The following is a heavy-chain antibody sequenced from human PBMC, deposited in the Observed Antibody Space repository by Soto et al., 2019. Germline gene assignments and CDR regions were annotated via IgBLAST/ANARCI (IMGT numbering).Heavy chain of an antibody. D-gene: IGHD1-1*01. Sequence: EVQLLESGGGLVQPGGSLRLSCGASGFTFSSFALTWVRQAPGKGLEWVSSISGSGGSTYYADSVKGRFSISRDNSKNTLYLQMNSLRAEDTAVYYCATDSGTSDYWGQGTLVTVSS. CDR2: ISGSGGST. CDR1: GFTFSSFA. V-gene: IGHV3-23*01. J-gene: IGHJ4*02. CDR3: ATDSGTSDY.